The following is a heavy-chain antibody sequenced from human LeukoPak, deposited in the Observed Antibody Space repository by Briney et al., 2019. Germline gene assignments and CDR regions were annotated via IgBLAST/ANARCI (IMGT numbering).Heavy chain of an antibody. D-gene: IGHD6-13*01. CDR3: ARDEGDRIHSSSWIDP. V-gene: IGHV3-30*02. J-gene: IGHJ5*02. CDR2: IRYDGSNK. Sequence: GGSLRLSCAASGFTFSSYGTHWVRQAPGKGLEWVAFIRYDGSNKYYADSVKGRFTISRDNSKNTLYLQMNSLRAEDTAVYYCARDEGDRIHSSSWIDPWGQGTLVTVSS. CDR1: GFTFSSYG.